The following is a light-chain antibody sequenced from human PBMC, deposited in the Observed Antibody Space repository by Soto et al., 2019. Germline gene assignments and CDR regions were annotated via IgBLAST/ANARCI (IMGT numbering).Light chain of an antibody. CDR2: DAS. CDR3: QQCANWPWT. CDR1: QSVSSY. J-gene: IGKJ1*01. Sequence: VLTQSPAMLSLSPGERAALSCRASQSVSSYLAWYQQKPGQAPRLLIYDASNRATGIPGRFSGSGSGTDFTLTISSHEPEDSAVYYCQQCANWPWTFGQGTKVEIK. V-gene: IGKV3-11*01.